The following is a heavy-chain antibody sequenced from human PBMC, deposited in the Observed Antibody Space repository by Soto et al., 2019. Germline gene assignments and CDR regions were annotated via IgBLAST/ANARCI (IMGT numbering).Heavy chain of an antibody. V-gene: IGHV4-4*02. D-gene: IGHD3-16*02. CDR1: GGSISSSNW. CDR2: IYHSGST. CDR3: ARAISRRLSEDAFDI. J-gene: IGHJ3*02. Sequence: PSETLSLTCAVSGGSISSSNWWSWVRQPPGKGLEGIGEIYHSGSTNYNPSLKSRVTISVDKSKNQFSLKLSSVTAADTAVYYFARAISRRLSEDAFDIWGQGTIVTVSS.